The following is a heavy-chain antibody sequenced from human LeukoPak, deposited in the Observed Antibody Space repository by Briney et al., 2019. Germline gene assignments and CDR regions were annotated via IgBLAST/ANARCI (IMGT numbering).Heavy chain of an antibody. D-gene: IGHD1-26*01. CDR3: ARGMWELAYYYSGMDV. Sequence: SETLSLTCTVSDYSISSGFHWGWIRQPPGKGLEWIATIHHSGRTYYNPSLKSRVTISVDTSKNQFSLKLSSVTAADTAVYYCARGMWELAYYYSGMDVWGQGTTVTVSS. J-gene: IGHJ6*02. V-gene: IGHV4-38-2*02. CDR2: IHHSGRT. CDR1: DYSISSGFH.